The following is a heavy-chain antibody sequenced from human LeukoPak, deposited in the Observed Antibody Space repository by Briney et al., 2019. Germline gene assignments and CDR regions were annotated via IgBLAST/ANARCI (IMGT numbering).Heavy chain of an antibody. CDR1: GFTFSSYS. Sequence: GGSLRLSCAASGFTFSSYSMNWVRQAPGKGLEWVSSISSSSNYIYYADSVKGRFTISRDNAKNSLYLQMNRLRVEDTAVYYCARIRFGESYAPKSYYYYYMDVWGIGTTVTISS. CDR2: ISSSSNYI. J-gene: IGHJ6*03. D-gene: IGHD3-10*01. V-gene: IGHV3-21*01. CDR3: ARIRFGESYAPKSYYYYYMDV.